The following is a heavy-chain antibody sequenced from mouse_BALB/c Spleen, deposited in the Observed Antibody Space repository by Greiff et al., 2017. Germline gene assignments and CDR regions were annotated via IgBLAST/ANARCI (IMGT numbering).Heavy chain of an antibody. J-gene: IGHJ3*01. CDR1: GYSITSDYA. V-gene: IGHV3-2*02. Sequence: EVQLQESGPGLVKPSQSLSLTCTVTGYSITSDYAWNWIRQFPGNKLEWMGYISYSGSTSYNPSLKSRISITRDTSKNQFFLQLNSVTTEDTATYYCASLSSSAWFAYWGQGTLVTVSA. CDR3: ASLSSSAWFAY. CDR2: ISYSGST. D-gene: IGHD1-1*01.